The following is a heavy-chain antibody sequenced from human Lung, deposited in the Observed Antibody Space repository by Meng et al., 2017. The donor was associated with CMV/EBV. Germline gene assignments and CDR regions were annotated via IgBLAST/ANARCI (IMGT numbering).Heavy chain of an antibody. Sequence: LSLTCAASGFNFKSYGMHWVRQAPGKGLEWVAFIRYDGSNKNYEESVKGRFTISRDNSKNTLYLQMNSLTVEDTALYYCAKSSNSVPRWFDSWGQGALVTVSS. CDR2: IRYDGSNK. J-gene: IGHJ5*01. CDR1: GFNFKSYG. V-gene: IGHV3-30*02. CDR3: AKSSNSVPRWFDS. D-gene: IGHD2-15*01.